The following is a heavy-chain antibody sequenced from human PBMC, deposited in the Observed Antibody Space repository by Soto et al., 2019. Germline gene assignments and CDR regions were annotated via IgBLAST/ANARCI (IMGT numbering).Heavy chain of an antibody. Sequence: ASVKVSCKASGYIFNNYVLHRVRQAPGQGLEWVGWINADTGYTKYSEKFQDRVTITRDTSATTVYMVLYRLRSEDTAIYYCARVPAPTVVTNYFDYWGQGILVTVSS. J-gene: IGHJ4*02. D-gene: IGHD4-4*01. CDR1: GYIFNNYV. V-gene: IGHV1-3*01. CDR2: INADTGYT. CDR3: ARVPAPTVVTNYFDY.